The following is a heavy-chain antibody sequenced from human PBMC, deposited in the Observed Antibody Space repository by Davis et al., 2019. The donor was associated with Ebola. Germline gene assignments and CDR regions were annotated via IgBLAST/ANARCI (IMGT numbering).Heavy chain of an antibody. Sequence: GESLKISCAASGFTFSSYAMSWVRQAPGKGLEWVSAISGSGGSTYYADSVKGRFTISRDNAKNSLYLQMNSLRDEDTAVYYCARVKGPLDAFDIWGQGTMVTVSS. J-gene: IGHJ3*02. CDR3: ARVKGPLDAFDI. CDR2: ISGSGGST. CDR1: GFTFSSYA. V-gene: IGHV3-23*01.